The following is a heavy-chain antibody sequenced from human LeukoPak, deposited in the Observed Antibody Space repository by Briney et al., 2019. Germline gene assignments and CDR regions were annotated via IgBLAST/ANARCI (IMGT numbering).Heavy chain of an antibody. J-gene: IGHJ6*02. V-gene: IGHV1-8*01. CDR2: MNPNSGNT. CDR3: ARGALPADCSSTSCYTGYYYYYGMDV. Sequence: ASVKGSCKASGYTFTSYDINWVRQATGQGLEWMGWMNPNSGNTGYAQKFHGRVTMTRNTSISTAYMELSSLRSEDTAVYYCARGALPADCSSTSCYTGYYYYYGMDVWGQGTTVTVSS. D-gene: IGHD2-2*02. CDR1: GYTFTSYD.